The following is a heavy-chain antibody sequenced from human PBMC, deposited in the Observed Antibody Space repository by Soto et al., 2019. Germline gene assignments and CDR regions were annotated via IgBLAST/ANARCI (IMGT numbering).Heavy chain of an antibody. CDR1: GFTFSSYA. CDR2: ISGSGGST. V-gene: IGHV3-23*01. Sequence: GGSLRLSCAASGFTFSSYAMSWVRQAPGKGLEWVSAISGSGGSTYYADSVKGRFTISRDNSKNTLYLQMNSLRAEDTAVYYCAKDGPRITIFGVVTNYFDYWGQGTLVTVSS. CDR3: AKDGPRITIFGVVTNYFDY. D-gene: IGHD3-3*01. J-gene: IGHJ4*02.